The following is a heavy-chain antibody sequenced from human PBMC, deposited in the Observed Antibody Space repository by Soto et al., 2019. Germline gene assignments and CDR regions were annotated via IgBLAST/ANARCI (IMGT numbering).Heavy chain of an antibody. CDR2: IYYSGST. Sequence: NPSETLSLTCTVSGGSISSGGYYWSWIRQHPGKGLEWIGYIYYSGSTYYNPSLMSRVTTSVDTSKNHFSLKLSYVTAADTAVYYCARHYYDSSGIEDHAFDIWIQGTRVTDSS. CDR1: GGSISSGGYY. J-gene: IGHJ3*02. D-gene: IGHD3-22*01. CDR3: ARHYYDSSGIEDHAFDI. V-gene: IGHV4-31*03.